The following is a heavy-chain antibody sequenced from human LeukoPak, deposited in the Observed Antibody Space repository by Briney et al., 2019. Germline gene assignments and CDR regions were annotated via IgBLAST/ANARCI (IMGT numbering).Heavy chain of an antibody. CDR3: ARDPGSSWYYFDY. J-gene: IGHJ4*02. V-gene: IGHV3-33*01. Sequence: PGRSLRLSCAASGFTFSSYGVHWVRQAPGKGLEWVAVIWYDGSNKYYADSVKGRFTISRDNSKNTLYLQMNSLRAEDTAVYYCARDPGSSWYYFDYWGQGTLVTVSS. CDR2: IWYDGSNK. D-gene: IGHD6-13*01. CDR1: GFTFSSYG.